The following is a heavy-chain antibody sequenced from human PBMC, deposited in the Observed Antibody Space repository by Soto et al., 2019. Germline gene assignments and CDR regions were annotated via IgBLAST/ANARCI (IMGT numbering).Heavy chain of an antibody. V-gene: IGHV1-24*01. CDR1: GYTLTELS. D-gene: IGHD2-2*01. J-gene: IGHJ4*02. CDR2: FDPEDGET. CDR3: ATDCLAPYIVVVPAAMIC. Sequence: ASVKVSCKVSGYTLTELSMHWVRQAPGKGLEWMGGFDPEDGETIYAQKFQGRVTMTEDTSTDTAYMELSSLRSEDTAVYYCATDCLAPYIVVVPAAMICWGQGTLVTVSS.